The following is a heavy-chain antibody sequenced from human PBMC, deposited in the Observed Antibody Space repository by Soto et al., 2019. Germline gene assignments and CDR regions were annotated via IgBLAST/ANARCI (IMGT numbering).Heavy chain of an antibody. V-gene: IGHV1-2*02. J-gene: IGHJ5*02. CDR1: GYTFTDYY. D-gene: IGHD3-16*01. CDR2: INPNVGGT. CDR3: ARGGRDVPRIPYDT. Sequence: ASVKVSCKASGYTFTDYYVHWVRQASGQGLEWMGWINPNVGGTNYARKFQGRVTMTRDTSISTVYMKLTRLSPDDTAIYYCARGGRDVPRIPYDTWGQGTRVTVSS.